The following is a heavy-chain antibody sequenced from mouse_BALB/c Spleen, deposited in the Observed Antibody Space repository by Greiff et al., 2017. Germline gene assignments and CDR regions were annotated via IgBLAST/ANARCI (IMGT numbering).Heavy chain of an antibody. Sequence: VQLQQSAAELARPGASVKMSCKASGYTFTSYTMHWVKQRPGQGLEWIGYINPSSGYTEYNQKFKDKTTMTVDKSSSTAYMELARLTSEDSAIYYCARGYEGAMDYWGQGTSVTVSS. CDR3: ARGYEGAMDY. CDR1: GYTFTSYT. D-gene: IGHD1-2*01. CDR2: INPSSGYT. V-gene: IGHV1-4*02. J-gene: IGHJ4*01.